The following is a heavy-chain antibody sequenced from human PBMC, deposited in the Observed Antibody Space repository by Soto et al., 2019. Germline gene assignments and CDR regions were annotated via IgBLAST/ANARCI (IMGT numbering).Heavy chain of an antibody. Sequence: PSETLSLTCTVAGGSISSSSYYWGWIRQPPGKGLEWIGSIYYSGSTYYNPSLKSRVTISVDTSKDQSSLKLSSVTAADTAVYYCARLTYSYGYYYYYGMDVWGQGTTVTVSS. CDR3: ARLTYSYGYYYYYGMDV. CDR2: IYYSGST. V-gene: IGHV4-39*01. CDR1: GGSISSSSYY. J-gene: IGHJ6*02. D-gene: IGHD5-18*01.